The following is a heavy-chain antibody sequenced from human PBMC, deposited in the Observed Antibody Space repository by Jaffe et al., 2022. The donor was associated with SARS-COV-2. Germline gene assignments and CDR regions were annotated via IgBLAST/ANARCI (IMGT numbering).Heavy chain of an antibody. CDR2: IYTSGST. CDR3: ARVRIGGSGSYLYWYFDL. Sequence: QVQLQESGPGLVKPSQTLSLTCTVSGGSISSGNYYWSWIRQPAGKGLEWIGRIYTSGSTNYNSSLKSRVTISVDTSKNQFSLKLNSVTAADTAVYYCARVRIGGSGSYLYWYFDLWGRGTLVTVSS. V-gene: IGHV4-61*02. D-gene: IGHD1-26*01. CDR1: GGSISSGNYY. J-gene: IGHJ2*01.